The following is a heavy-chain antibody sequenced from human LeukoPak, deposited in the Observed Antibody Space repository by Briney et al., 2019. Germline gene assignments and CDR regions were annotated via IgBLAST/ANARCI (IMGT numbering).Heavy chain of an antibody. J-gene: IGHJ4*02. CDR3: ASNSFDYYGSGSYSVDY. CDR1: DYYINNGYY. D-gene: IGHD3-10*01. V-gene: IGHV4-38-2*01. Sequence: SETLSLTCRVSDYYINNGYYWGWIRQPPGKGLEWIGSIYHSGNTYYNPSLKSRVTISVDMSKNQFSLKLSSVTAADTAVYYCASNSFDYYGSGSYSVDYWGQGTLVTVSS. CDR2: IYHSGNT.